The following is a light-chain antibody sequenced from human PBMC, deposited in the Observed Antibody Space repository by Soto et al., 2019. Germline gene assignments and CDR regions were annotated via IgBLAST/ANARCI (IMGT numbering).Light chain of an antibody. J-gene: IGKJ5*01. CDR3: QQYKNWPL. Sequence: ENVLTQSPATLSVSPGERVTLSCRASQSISSKLAWYQQRPGQAPRLLLYGASTRATGIPVRFSGSGFGTEFTLTISSLQSEDFAVYYCQQYKNWPLFGQGTRLEIK. V-gene: IGKV3-15*01. CDR2: GAS. CDR1: QSISSK.